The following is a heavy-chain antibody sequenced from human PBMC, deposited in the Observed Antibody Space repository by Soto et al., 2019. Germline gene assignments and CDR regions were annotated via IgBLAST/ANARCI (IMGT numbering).Heavy chain of an antibody. D-gene: IGHD3-10*01. V-gene: IGHV1-69*01. CDR1: GGTFSSYA. Sequence: QVQLVQSGAEVKKPGSSVKVSCKASGGTFSSYAISWVRQAPGQGLEWMGGIIPIFGTANYGQKFQGRVTITADESTSTAYMELSSLRSEDTTVYYCARHSGSYLLDSYGMDVWGQGTTVTVSS. J-gene: IGHJ6*02. CDR3: ARHSGSYLLDSYGMDV. CDR2: IIPIFGTA.